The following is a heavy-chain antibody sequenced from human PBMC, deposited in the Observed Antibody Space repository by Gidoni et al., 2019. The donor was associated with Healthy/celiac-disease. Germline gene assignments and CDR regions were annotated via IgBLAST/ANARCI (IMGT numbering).Heavy chain of an antibody. D-gene: IGHD6-13*01. J-gene: IGHJ2*01. CDR3: ARDSSSWYTDWYFDL. CDR1: GFTFSSYA. V-gene: IGHV3-30-3*01. Sequence: QVQLVESGGGVVQPGRSLRLSCAASGFTFSSYAMHWVRQAPGKGLEWVAVISDDGSNKYYADSVKGRFTISRDNSKNTLYLQMNSLRAEDTAVYYCARDSSSWYTDWYFDLWGRGTLVTVSS. CDR2: ISDDGSNK.